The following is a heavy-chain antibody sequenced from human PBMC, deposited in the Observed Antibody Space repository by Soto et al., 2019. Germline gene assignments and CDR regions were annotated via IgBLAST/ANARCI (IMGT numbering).Heavy chain of an antibody. CDR3: ARGDGSVTAGYDYYGMDV. CDR2: IYYSGST. CDR1: GGSISSYY. Sequence: KPSETLSLTCTVSGGSISSYYWSWIRQPPGKGLEWIAYIYYSGSTNYNPSLKSRVTISVDTSKNRFSLKLSSVTAADTAVYYCARGDGSVTAGYDYYGMDVWGQGTTVTGSS. J-gene: IGHJ6*02. V-gene: IGHV4-59*01. D-gene: IGHD1-26*01.